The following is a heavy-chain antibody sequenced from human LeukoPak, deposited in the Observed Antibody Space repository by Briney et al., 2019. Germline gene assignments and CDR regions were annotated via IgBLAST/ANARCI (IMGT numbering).Heavy chain of an antibody. D-gene: IGHD4-17*01. CDR3: AKSRGQYGDYLFYYYGMDV. V-gene: IGHV3-23*01. CDR1: GLTVSSSY. Sequence: GGSLRLSCAASGLTVSSSYMSWVRQAPGKGLEWVSGISNSGGSTYHADSVKGRFTISRDNSKNTLYLQMYSLRAEDTAVYYCAKSRGQYGDYLFYYYGMDVWGQGTTVTVSS. CDR2: ISNSGGST. J-gene: IGHJ6*02.